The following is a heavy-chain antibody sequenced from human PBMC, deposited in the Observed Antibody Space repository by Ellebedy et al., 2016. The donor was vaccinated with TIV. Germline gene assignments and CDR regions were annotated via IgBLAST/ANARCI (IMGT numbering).Heavy chain of an antibody. J-gene: IGHJ4*02. D-gene: IGHD5-24*01. CDR2: IYPGDSDT. CDR3: ARRRDGYNSLFDY. CDR1: GYSFPTYW. V-gene: IGHV5-51*01. Sequence: GGSLRLSCEGSGYSFPTYWIGWVRQMPGKGLEWMGIIYPGDSDTRYSPSFQGQVTISADKSISTAYLQWSSLKASDTAMYYCARRRDGYNSLFDYWGQGTLVTVSS.